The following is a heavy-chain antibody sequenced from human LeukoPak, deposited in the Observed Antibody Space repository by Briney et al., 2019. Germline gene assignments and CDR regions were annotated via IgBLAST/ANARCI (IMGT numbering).Heavy chain of an antibody. CDR1: GGSISSYY. CDR2: IYTSGST. D-gene: IGHD5-12*01. CDR3: ARGDIVATTFDY. Sequence: SETLSLTCTVSGGSISSYYWSWIRQPAGKGREWIGRIYTSGSTNYNPSLKSRVTMSVDTSKNQFSLKLSSVTAADTAVYYCARGDIVATTFDYWGQGTLVTVSS. V-gene: IGHV4-4*07. J-gene: IGHJ4*02.